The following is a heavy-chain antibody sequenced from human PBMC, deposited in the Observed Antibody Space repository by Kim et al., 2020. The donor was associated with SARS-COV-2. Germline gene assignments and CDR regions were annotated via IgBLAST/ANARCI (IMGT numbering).Heavy chain of an antibody. Sequence: GGSLRLSCAASGFTFSSYWMSWVRQAPGKGLEWVANIKKDGSEKYYVDSVKGRFTISRDNAKNSLYLQMNSLRAEDTAVYYCARVRTIFGVAPWFDDWGQGTLVTVSS. J-gene: IGHJ4*02. V-gene: IGHV3-7*01. CDR2: IKKDGSEK. CDR1: GFTFSSYW. D-gene: IGHD3-3*01. CDR3: ARVRTIFGVAPWFDD.